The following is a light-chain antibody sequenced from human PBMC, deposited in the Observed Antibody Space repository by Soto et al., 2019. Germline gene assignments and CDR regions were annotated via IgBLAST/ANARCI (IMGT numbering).Light chain of an antibody. CDR3: QQYNNWLTWT. V-gene: IGKV3-15*01. Sequence: EIVLTQSPGTLSLSPGERATLSCRASQTVTRSYLAWYQQKPGQAPRLLIYGASTRATGIPARFSGSGSGTEFTLTISSLQSEDFAVYYCQQYNNWLTWTFGQGTKVDIK. J-gene: IGKJ1*01. CDR1: QTVTRSY. CDR2: GAS.